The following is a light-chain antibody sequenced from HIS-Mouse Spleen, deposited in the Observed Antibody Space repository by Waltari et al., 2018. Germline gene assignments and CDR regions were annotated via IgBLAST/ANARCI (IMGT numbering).Light chain of an antibody. J-gene: IGLJ3*02. CDR2: EGS. Sequence: QSVLTQPASVSGSPGQSIPISCTGTSSDAGSHNFVSWYQQHPGKAPELRIYEGSKRPSGVSNRFSGSKSGNTASLTISGLQAEDEADYYCCSYAGSSTWVFGGGTKLTVL. V-gene: IGLV2-23*01. CDR3: CSYAGSSTWV. CDR1: SSDAGSHNF.